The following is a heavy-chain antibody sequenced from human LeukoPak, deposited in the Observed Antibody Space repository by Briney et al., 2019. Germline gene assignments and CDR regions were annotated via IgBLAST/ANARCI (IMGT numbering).Heavy chain of an antibody. J-gene: IGHJ4*02. CDR2: IWYDGSNK. CDR1: GFTFSSYG. Sequence: GGPLRLSCAASGFTFSSYGMHWVRQAPGKGLEWVAVIWYDGSNKYYADSVEGRFTISRDNAKNTLYLQMNSLRTEDTAMYFCAREAYGSGHRYSDFWGQGTLVTVSS. CDR3: AREAYGSGHRYSDF. D-gene: IGHD6-19*01. V-gene: IGHV3-33*01.